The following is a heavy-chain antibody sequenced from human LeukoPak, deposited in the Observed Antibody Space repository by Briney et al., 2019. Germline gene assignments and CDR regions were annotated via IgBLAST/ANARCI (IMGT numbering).Heavy chain of an antibody. V-gene: IGHV3-11*01. CDR1: GFTFRDYY. CDR2: ISSSSSTR. Sequence: SGDSLRLSCAASGFTFRDYYMSWLREAPGKGLEGFSYISSSSSTRYYADSVKGRFTISRDNAKNSMYLQMNSLRAEDTAVYYCARDAITGMVGYNWFDPWGQGTLVTVSS. D-gene: IGHD1-20*01. CDR3: ARDAITGMVGYNWFDP. J-gene: IGHJ5*02.